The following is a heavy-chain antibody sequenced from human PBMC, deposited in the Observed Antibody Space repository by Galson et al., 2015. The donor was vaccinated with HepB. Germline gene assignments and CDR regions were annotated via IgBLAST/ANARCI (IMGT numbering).Heavy chain of an antibody. CDR1: GYTFSTYG. CDR3: ATSEPIVVLPAGAGAY. V-gene: IGHV1-18*01. J-gene: IGHJ4*02. Sequence: SVKVSCKASGYTFSTYGISWVRQAPGQGLEWMGWISPYNGNTKYAQKFQDRVTLTTDASTRTAYMELRSLRSDDSAVHYCATSEPIVVLPAGAGAYWGQGTLVTVSS. CDR2: ISPYNGNT. D-gene: IGHD2-2*01.